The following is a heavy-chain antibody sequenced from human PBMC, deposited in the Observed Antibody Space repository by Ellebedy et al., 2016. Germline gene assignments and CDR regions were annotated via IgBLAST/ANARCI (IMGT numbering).Heavy chain of an antibody. CDR1: GVTFSSST. CDR3: AATPNLDWSRYYYYYGVDV. J-gene: IGHJ6*02. V-gene: IGHV1-69*05. CDR2: ITPIFGTT. D-gene: IGHD3-9*01. Sequence: ASVKVSCKASGVTFSSSTFSWVRQAPGQGLEWMGGITPIFGTTNYAQTFQERVTVTTDMSTNTAYMELSSLKSDDTAVYYCAATPNLDWSRYYYYYGVDVWGQGTTVTVSS.